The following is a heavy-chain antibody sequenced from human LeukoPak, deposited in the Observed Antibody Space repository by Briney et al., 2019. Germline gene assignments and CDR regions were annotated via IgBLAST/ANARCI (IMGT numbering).Heavy chain of an antibody. D-gene: IGHD6-19*01. CDR3: ARRLAVAGRGYYGMDV. J-gene: IGHJ6*02. CDR2: IYPGDSDT. V-gene: IGHV5-51*01. CDR1: GYRFTSYW. Sequence: GASLKISCKGSGYRFTSYWIGWVRQMPGKGLEWMGNIYPGDSDTRYSPPFQGQVTISADKSISTAYLQWSSLKASDTAMYYCARRLAVAGRGYYGMDVWGQGTTVTVSS.